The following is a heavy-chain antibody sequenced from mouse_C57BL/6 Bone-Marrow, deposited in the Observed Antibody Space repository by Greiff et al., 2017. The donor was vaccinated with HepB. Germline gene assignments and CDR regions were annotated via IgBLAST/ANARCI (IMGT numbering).Heavy chain of an antibody. Sequence: EVQLQQSGAELVRPGASVKLSCTASGFNIKDDYMHWVKQRPEQGLEWIGWIDPENGDTEYASKFQGKATITADTSSNTAYLQLSSLTSEDTAVYYCTTEYDDPFYAMDYWGEGTSVTVSS. J-gene: IGHJ4*01. CDR1: GFNIKDDY. D-gene: IGHD2-3*01. V-gene: IGHV14-4*01. CDR3: TTEYDDPFYAMDY. CDR2: IDPENGDT.